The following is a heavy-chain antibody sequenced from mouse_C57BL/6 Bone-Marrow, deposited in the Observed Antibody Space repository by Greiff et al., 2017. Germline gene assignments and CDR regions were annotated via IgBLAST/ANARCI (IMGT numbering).Heavy chain of an antibody. CDR2: ISSGGDYI. V-gene: IGHV5-9-1*02. CDR3: TRGGVYDYDGGGYYYAMDY. Sequence: EVHLVESGEGLVKPGGSLKLSCAASGFTFSSYAMSWVRQTLEKRLEWVAYISSGGDYIYYADTVKGRFTISRDNARNTLYLQMSSLKSEDTAMYYCTRGGVYDYDGGGYYYAMDYWGQGTSVTVSS. J-gene: IGHJ4*01. CDR1: GFTFSSYA. D-gene: IGHD2-4*01.